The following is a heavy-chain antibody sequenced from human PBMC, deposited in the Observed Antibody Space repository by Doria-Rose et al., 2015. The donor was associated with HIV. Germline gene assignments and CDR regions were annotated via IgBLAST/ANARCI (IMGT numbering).Heavy chain of an antibody. V-gene: IGHV4-31*03. CDR2: TYYTGTS. CDR3: ARMGYYRELDY. Sequence: GPGLVKPSATLSLTCSVSGASVSSRGYYWNWIRQVPGKGLESLGYTYYTGTSDYSPSLKSRLNMAVDTSKNQFSLKLGFVTVADTAVYYCARMGYYRELDYWGQGALVIGSA. D-gene: IGHD3-3*01. CDR1: GASVSSRGYY. J-gene: IGHJ4*02.